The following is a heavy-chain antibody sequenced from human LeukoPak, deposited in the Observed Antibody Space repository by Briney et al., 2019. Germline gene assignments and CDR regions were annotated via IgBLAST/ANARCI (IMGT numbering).Heavy chain of an antibody. J-gene: IGHJ5*02. Sequence: SETLSLTCKVSGYSIGRDYYWAWLRQPPGKGLERIGSIFHTGRTVYNPSYERRLTISMDTSKNEFFLRLNSVTAADTAVYFCARDGGYPTTDEGFDPWGLGTLVTVSS. D-gene: IGHD5-12*01. CDR1: GYSIGRDYY. CDR2: IFHTGRT. V-gene: IGHV4-38-2*02. CDR3: ARDGGYPTTDEGFDP.